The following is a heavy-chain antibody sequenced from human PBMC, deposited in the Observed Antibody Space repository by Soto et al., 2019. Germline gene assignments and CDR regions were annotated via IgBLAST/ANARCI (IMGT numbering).Heavy chain of an antibody. D-gene: IGHD2-15*01. CDR1: GYTFTIYG. CDR3: ARESRYCSGGSCYFLPGIDY. V-gene: IGHV1-18*01. Sequence: GASVKVSCKASGYTFTIYGISWVRQAPGQGLEWMGWISAYNGNTNYAQKLQGRVTMTTDTSTSTAYMELSSLRSEDTAVYYCARESRYCSGGSCYFLPGIDYWGQGTLVTVSS. J-gene: IGHJ4*02. CDR2: ISAYNGNT.